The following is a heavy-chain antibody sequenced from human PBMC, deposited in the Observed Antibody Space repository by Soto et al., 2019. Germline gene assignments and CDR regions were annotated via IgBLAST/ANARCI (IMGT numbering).Heavy chain of an antibody. V-gene: IGHV3-30*03. CDR2: ISYDGSNK. Sequence: QVQLVESGGGVVQPGRSLRLSCAASGFTFSSYGMHWVRQAPGKGQEWVAVISYDGSNKYYADSVKGRFTISRDNSKNTLYLQMNSLRAEDTAVYYCACGGSGYDWGGVDYWGQGTLVTVSS. J-gene: IGHJ4*02. D-gene: IGHD5-12*01. CDR3: ACGGSGYDWGGVDY. CDR1: GFTFSSYG.